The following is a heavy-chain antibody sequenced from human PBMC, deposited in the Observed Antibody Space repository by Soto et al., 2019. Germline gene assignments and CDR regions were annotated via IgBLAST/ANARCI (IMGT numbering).Heavy chain of an antibody. Sequence: EASVKGSCKASGYTFTSYGISWVRQAPGQGLEWMGWMSAYIGKTGYAPKFQGRVTMTRDTSISTAYMELSSLRSEDTAVYFCARGWEVPAATFDSWGQGTLVTVSS. V-gene: IGHV1-8*02. J-gene: IGHJ4*02. CDR3: ARGWEVPAATFDS. CDR2: MSAYIGKT. CDR1: GYTFTSYG. D-gene: IGHD2-2*01.